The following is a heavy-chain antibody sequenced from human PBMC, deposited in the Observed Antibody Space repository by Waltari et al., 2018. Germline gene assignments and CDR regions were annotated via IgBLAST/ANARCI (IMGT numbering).Heavy chain of an antibody. CDR3: AKKAITTVPSGDYYYYMDV. V-gene: IGHV3-23*03. Sequence: EVQLLESGGALVQPGGSLRSPCPALGFTLSLLAMPGSRQAPGKGLELVSVIYDDGTTYSAASVKGRFTVSRDYSKDTLSLQMNSLRREDTAVYYCAKKAITTVPSGDYYYYMDVWGKGTTVIVAS. CDR1: GFTLSLLA. D-gene: IGHD4-4*01. CDR2: IYDDGTT. J-gene: IGHJ6*03.